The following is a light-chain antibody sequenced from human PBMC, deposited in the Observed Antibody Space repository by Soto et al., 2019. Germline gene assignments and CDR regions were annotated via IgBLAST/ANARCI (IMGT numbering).Light chain of an antibody. J-gene: IGLJ2*01. Sequence: QAVVTQPPSASGSPGQSVTISCTGTSSDVGYYSHVSWYQQYPGKAPKLMIYDVYKRPSGVPDRFSGSKSGNTASLTVSGLQADDEADYYCSSYAGSNTVVFGGGTKLTVL. CDR2: DVY. CDR1: SSDVGYYSH. V-gene: IGLV2-8*01. CDR3: SSYAGSNTVV.